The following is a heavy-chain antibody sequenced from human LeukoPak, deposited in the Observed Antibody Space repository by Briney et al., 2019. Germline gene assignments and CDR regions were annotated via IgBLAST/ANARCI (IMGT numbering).Heavy chain of an antibody. CDR3: ARGDAFSGDH. J-gene: IGHJ4*02. CDR2: IHPEGNEK. V-gene: IGHV3-7*04. CDR1: RFTFRNFW. Sequence: QPGGSLRLPCAASRFTFRNFWMSWVRQAPGRGLEWVANIHPEGNEKYHVESVKGRFTISRDNAKSSLFLQMNGLRAEDTAVYYCARGDAFSGDHWGQGTLVTVSS.